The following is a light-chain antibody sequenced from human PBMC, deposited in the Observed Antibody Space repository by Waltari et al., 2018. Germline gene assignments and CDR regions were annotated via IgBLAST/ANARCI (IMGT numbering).Light chain of an antibody. J-gene: IGKJ2*01. CDR1: HTILYISYNKNY. CDR3: QQYYSAPYT. V-gene: IGKV4-1*01. CDR2: GTS. Sequence: DIVMTQSPDSLAVSLGETTTLNCNSSHTILYISYNKNYSAWYQVKPGQAPKLLVYGTSTRESGVPDRFSGSGSGTDFSLTISSLQAEDVAVYYCQQYYSAPYTFGQGTKLEIK.